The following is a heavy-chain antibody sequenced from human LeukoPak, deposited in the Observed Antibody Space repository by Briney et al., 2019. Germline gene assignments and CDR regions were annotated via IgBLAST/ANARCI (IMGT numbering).Heavy chain of an antibody. CDR3: ATFTHSSSSYYYYGMDV. CDR1: GYTLNELS. Sequence: ASVKVSCKVSGYTLNELSMHWVRQAPGKGLEWMGGFDPEDGETIYAQKFQGRVTMTEDTPTDTTYMELSSLRSEDTAVYYCATFTHSSSSYYYYGMDVWGQGTTVTVSS. D-gene: IGHD6-6*01. CDR2: FDPEDGET. V-gene: IGHV1-24*01. J-gene: IGHJ6*02.